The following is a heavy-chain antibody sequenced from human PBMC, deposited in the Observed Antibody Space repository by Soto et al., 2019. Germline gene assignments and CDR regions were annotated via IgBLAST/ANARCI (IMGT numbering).Heavy chain of an antibody. CDR2: MNPNSGNK. J-gene: IGHJ3*02. D-gene: IGHD3-22*01. V-gene: IGHV1-8*01. CDR3: ASIGDSSGYDAFDI. CDR1: GYTFTSYD. Sequence: ASVKVSCKASGYTFTSYDINWVRQATGQGLEWMGWMNPNSGNKGYAQKFQGRVTMTRNTSISTAYMELSSLRSEDTAVYYCASIGDSSGYDAFDIWGQGTMVTVSS.